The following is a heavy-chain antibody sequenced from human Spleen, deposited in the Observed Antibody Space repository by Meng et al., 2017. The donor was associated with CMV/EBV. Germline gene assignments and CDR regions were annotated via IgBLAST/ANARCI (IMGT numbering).Heavy chain of an antibody. CDR1: GFTFSSYS. CDR3: ARVWSGLDY. CDR2: INHSGST. J-gene: IGHJ4*02. D-gene: IGHD3-3*01. V-gene: IGHV4-34*01. Sequence: ESLKISCAASGFTFSSYSMNWVRQPPGKGLEWIGEINHSGSTNYNPSLKSRVTISVDKSKNQFSLKLSSVTAADTAVYYCARVWSGLDYWGQGTLVTVSS.